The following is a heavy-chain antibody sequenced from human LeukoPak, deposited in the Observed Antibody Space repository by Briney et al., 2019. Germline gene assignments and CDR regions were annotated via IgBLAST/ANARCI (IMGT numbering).Heavy chain of an antibody. CDR2: IYYSGST. V-gene: IGHV4-31*03. CDR3: ARGGLNCYDSSGAQEY. J-gene: IGHJ4*02. CDR1: GGSISSGGYY. D-gene: IGHD3-22*01. Sequence: PSQTLSLTCTVSGGSISSGGYYWSWIRQHPGKGLEWIGYIYYSGSTYYNPSLKSGVTISVDTSKNQFSLKLSSVTAADTAVYYCARGGLNCYDSSGAQEYWGQGTLVTVS.